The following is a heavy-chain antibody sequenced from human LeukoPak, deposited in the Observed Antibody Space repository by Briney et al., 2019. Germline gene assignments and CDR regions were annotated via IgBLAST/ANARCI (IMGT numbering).Heavy chain of an antibody. CDR1: GGSFSDYY. V-gene: IGHV4-38-2*02. J-gene: IGHJ5*02. Sequence: PSETLSLTCVVYGGSFSDYYWGWIRQPPGKGLEWIGSIYHSGSTYYNPSLKSRVTISVDTSKNQFSLKLSSVTAADTAVYYCAREVDCSSTSCYTNWFDPWGQGTLVTVSS. CDR3: AREVDCSSTSCYTNWFDP. CDR2: IYHSGST. D-gene: IGHD2-2*02.